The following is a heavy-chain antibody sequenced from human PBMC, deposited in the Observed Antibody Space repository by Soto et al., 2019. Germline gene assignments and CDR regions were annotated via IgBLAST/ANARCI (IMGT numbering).Heavy chain of an antibody. CDR2: IKHDGSTK. V-gene: IGHV3-7*01. D-gene: IGHD4-17*01. CDR3: ARHGDYAFDN. J-gene: IGHJ4*02. CDR1: GFTFSTYW. Sequence: EVQLVESGGGLVQPGGSLRLSCAASGFTFSTYWMGWVRQAPGKGLEWVANIKHDGSTKYYVGSVKGRFTISRDNAEDSLLLQMSSLRVEDTAVYFCARHGDYAFDNWGQGTLVTVS.